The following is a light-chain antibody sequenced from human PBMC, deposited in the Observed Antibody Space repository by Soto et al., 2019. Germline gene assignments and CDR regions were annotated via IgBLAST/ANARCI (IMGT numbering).Light chain of an antibody. Sequence: EIVLTQSPGTLSLSPGERATLSCRASQSVSSSYLAWYQQKPGQAPRLLIYGASSRATGIPDRFSGSGSGTDFTLTISILEPEDFAVYYCPDTFGGGTKVEIK. V-gene: IGKV3-20*01. J-gene: IGKJ4*01. CDR2: GAS. CDR3: PDT. CDR1: QSVSSSY.